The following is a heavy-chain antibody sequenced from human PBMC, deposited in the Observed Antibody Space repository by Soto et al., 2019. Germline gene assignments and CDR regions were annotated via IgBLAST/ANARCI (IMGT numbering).Heavy chain of an antibody. CDR1: GGSISSGGYY. CDR2: IYYSGST. D-gene: IGHD4-17*01. V-gene: IGHV4-31*03. Sequence: QVQLQESGPGLVKPSQTLSLTCTVSGGSISSGGYYWSWIRQHPGKGLEWIGYIYYSGSTYYNPFLHSRVTISVDTSKNQFSLKLSSVTAADTAVYYCARDVTTWLGAKLDAFDIWGQGTMVTVSS. J-gene: IGHJ3*02. CDR3: ARDVTTWLGAKLDAFDI.